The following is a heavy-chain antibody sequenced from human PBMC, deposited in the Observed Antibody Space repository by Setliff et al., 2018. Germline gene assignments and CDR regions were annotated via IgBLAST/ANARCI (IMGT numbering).Heavy chain of an antibody. V-gene: IGHV4-38-2*02. CDR2: ISHSGST. Sequence: KPSETLSLTCTVSGYSISSGHYWGWIRQPPGKGLEWIGSISHSGSTYYNPSLRCRVTISLDTSKNQFSPKLTSVTAADTAVYYCAGGRRYDYGWDFDYWGQGTLVTVSS. D-gene: IGHD4-17*01. CDR1: GYSISSGHY. CDR3: AGGRRYDYGWDFDY. J-gene: IGHJ4*02.